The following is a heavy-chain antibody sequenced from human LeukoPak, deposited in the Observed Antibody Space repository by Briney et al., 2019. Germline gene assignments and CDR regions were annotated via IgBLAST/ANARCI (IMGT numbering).Heavy chain of an antibody. CDR1: GGSISSGGYY. CDR2: IYYSGST. D-gene: IGHD6-13*01. J-gene: IGHJ6*02. V-gene: IGHV4-31*03. Sequence: SQTLSLTCTVSGGSISSGGYYWSWIRQHPGKGLEWIGYIYYSGSTYYNPSLKSRVTISVDTSKNQFSLKLSSVTAADTAVYNCARGHWGSSWVYYYYGMDVWGQGTAVTVSS. CDR3: ARGHWGSSWVYYYYGMDV.